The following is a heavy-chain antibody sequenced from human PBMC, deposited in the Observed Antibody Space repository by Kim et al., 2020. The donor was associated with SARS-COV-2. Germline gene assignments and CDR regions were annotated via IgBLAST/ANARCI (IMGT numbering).Heavy chain of an antibody. Sequence: ASVKVSCKTSGYTFANYAVHWVRQAPGQGLEWMGWINPGNGDTRFSQRLQGRVTITSDTSASTTYMELTSLRSEDSAAFYCSRTPVAGPSPYDYWGQGTL. V-gene: IGHV1-3*01. CDR3: SRTPVAGPSPYDY. CDR1: GYTFANYA. J-gene: IGHJ4*02. CDR2: INPGNGDT. D-gene: IGHD6-19*01.